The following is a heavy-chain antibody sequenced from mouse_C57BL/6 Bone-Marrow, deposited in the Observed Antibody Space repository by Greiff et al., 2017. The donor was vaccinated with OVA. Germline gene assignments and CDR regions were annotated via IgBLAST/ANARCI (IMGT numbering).Heavy chain of an antibody. J-gene: IGHJ1*03. CDR3: ARHPFYYGSSYWYFDV. CDR2: ISNGGSYT. Sequence: EVKLVESGGDLVKPGGSLKLSCAASGFTFSSYGMSWVRQTPDKRLEWVATISNGGSYTYYPDSVKGRFTISRDNATNTLYLQLSSLKSEDTAMYYCARHPFYYGSSYWYFDVWGTGTTVTVSS. D-gene: IGHD1-1*01. V-gene: IGHV5-6*01. CDR1: GFTFSSYG.